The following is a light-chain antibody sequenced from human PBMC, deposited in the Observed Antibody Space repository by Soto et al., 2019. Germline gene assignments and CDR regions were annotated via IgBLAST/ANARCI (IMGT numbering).Light chain of an antibody. CDR1: QSVGNN. J-gene: IGKJ5*01. CDR2: GAS. Sequence: EIVVTQSPGTLSLSPGEGATLSCRASQSVGNNLAWHQQKPGQAPRLLIYGASNRATGIPARFSGSGSGTDFTLTISSLGPEDFAVYYCQHRSNWPITFGQGTRLEIK. CDR3: QHRSNWPIT. V-gene: IGKV3-11*01.